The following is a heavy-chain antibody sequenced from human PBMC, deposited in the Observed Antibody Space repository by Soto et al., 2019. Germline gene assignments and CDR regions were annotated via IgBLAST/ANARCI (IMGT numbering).Heavy chain of an antibody. Sequence: GGSLRLSCAASGFTFSGSAMHWVRQASGKGLEWVGRIRSKANSYATAYAASVKGRFTISRDDSKNTAYLQMNSLKTEDTAVYYCTRFNSPYSPEYSGYDLLKTYYYYYMDVWGKGTTVTVSS. D-gene: IGHD5-12*01. V-gene: IGHV3-73*01. CDR1: GFTFSGSA. CDR3: TRFNSPYSPEYSGYDLLKTYYYYYMDV. J-gene: IGHJ6*03. CDR2: IRSKANSYAT.